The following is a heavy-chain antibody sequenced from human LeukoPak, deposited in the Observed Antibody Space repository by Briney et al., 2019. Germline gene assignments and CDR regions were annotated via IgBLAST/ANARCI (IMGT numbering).Heavy chain of an antibody. V-gene: IGHV5-10-1*01. CDR3: ARHTLDIVVNDY. D-gene: IGHD2-2*01. CDR2: IDPSDSYT. Sequence: GESLRISCKGSGYSFTSYWISWVRQMPGKGLEWVGRIDPSDSYTNYSPSFQGHVTISADKFISTAYLQWSSLKASDTAMYYCARHTLDIVVNDYWGQGTLVTVSS. J-gene: IGHJ4*02. CDR1: GYSFTSYW.